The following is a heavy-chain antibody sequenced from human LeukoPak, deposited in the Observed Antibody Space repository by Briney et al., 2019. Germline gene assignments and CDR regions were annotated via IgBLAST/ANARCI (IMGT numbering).Heavy chain of an antibody. Sequence: GGSLRLSCAASGFTFSSYGMHWVRQAPGKGLEWVAVIWYDGSNKYYADSVKGRFTISRDNSKNTLYLQMNSLRAEDTAVYYCATDMVRGVMEDYWGQGTLVTVSS. D-gene: IGHD3-10*01. CDR1: GFTFSSYG. J-gene: IGHJ4*02. CDR2: IWYDGSNK. V-gene: IGHV3-33*01. CDR3: ATDMVRGVMEDY.